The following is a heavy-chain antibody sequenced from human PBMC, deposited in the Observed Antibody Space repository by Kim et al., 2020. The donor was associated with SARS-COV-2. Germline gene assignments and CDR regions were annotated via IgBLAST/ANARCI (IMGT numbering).Heavy chain of an antibody. Sequence: GESLKISCKGSGYSFTSYWIGWVRQMPGKGLEWMGIIYPGDSDTRYSPSFQGQVTISADKSISTAYLQWSSLKASDTAMYYCARLVAPRYCSGGSCYPSPRSYSYGMDVWGQETTVTVSS. D-gene: IGHD2-15*01. CDR3: ARLVAPRYCSGGSCYPSPRSYSYGMDV. CDR2: IYPGDSDT. V-gene: IGHV5-51*01. CDR1: GYSFTSYW. J-gene: IGHJ6*02.